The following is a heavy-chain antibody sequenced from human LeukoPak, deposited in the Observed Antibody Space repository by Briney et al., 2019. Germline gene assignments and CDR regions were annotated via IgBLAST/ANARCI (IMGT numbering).Heavy chain of an antibody. V-gene: IGHV3-11*05. CDR3: AKVFRYSSSWAGFDY. CDR2: ISWDSSYT. D-gene: IGHD6-13*01. J-gene: IGHJ4*02. CDR1: GFTFSDYY. Sequence: GGSLRLSCAASGFTFSDYYMSWIRQAPGRGLEWVSYISWDSSYTSYADSVKGRFTISRDNSKNTLYLQMNSLRAEDTAVYYCAKVFRYSSSWAGFDYWGQGALLADSS.